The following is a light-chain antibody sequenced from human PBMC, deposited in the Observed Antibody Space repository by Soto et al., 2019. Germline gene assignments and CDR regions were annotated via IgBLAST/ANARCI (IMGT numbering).Light chain of an antibody. CDR2: DVS. CDR3: SSYTSSSTS. CDR1: SSDVGGYNY. V-gene: IGLV2-14*01. Sequence: QSALTQSASVSGSPGQSITISCTGTSSDVGGYNYVSWYQQHPGKAPKLMIYDVSNRPSGVSNRFSGSKSGNTASLTISGLQAEDEADYYCSSYTSSSTSFGGGTKLTVL. J-gene: IGLJ2*01.